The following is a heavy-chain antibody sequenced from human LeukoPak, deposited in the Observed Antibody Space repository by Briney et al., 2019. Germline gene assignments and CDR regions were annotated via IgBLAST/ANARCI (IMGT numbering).Heavy chain of an antibody. J-gene: IGHJ6*03. CDR3: ARRQTAAINLYYYYYMDV. CDR2: INPNSGGT. Sequence: ASVKVSCKASGYTFTGCYMHWVRQAPGQGLEWMGWINPNSGGTNYAQKFQGRVTMTRDTSISTAYMELSRLRSDDTAVYYCARRQTAAINLYYYYYMDVWGKGTTVTVSS. CDR1: GYTFTGCY. V-gene: IGHV1-2*02. D-gene: IGHD2-2*02.